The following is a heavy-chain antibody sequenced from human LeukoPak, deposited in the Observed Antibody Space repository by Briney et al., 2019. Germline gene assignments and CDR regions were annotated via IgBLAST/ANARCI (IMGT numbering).Heavy chain of an antibody. V-gene: IGHV4-34*01. D-gene: IGHD4-17*01. CDR2: INDSGSS. CDR3: AGQTTVTSLYYFDY. Sequence: SETLSLTCGVFGGSLSGYYWTWIRQVPGKGLEWIGEINDSGSSNYNPSLKSRVTISVDTSKNQFSLKLSSVTAADTAVYYCAGQTTVTSLYYFDYWGQGTLVTVSS. J-gene: IGHJ4*02. CDR1: GGSLSGYY.